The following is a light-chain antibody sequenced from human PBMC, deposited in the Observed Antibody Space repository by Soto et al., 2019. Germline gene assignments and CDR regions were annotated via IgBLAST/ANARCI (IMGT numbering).Light chain of an antibody. CDR2: AAS. CDR1: QDIRNY. V-gene: IGKV1-27*01. J-gene: IGKJ1*01. CDR3: QKYNSAPQT. Sequence: DIQMTQSPSSLSASVGDRATITCQASQDIRNYLNWYQQKPGKAPKLLIYAASTLQSGVPSRFSGSGSGTDFTLTISSLQPEDVATYYCQKYNSAPQTFGQGTKVDI.